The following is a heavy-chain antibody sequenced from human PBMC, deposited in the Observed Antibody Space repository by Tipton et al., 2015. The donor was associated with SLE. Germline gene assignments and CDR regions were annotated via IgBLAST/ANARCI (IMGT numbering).Heavy chain of an antibody. Sequence: TLSLTCTVSLYSIGSGFYWDWVRQAPGKGLEWVATMHHNGSTYYNPSLRRRLTLSVDTSKDQFSLKLNSVTAADTAGYYCARHLATRADYGDYINVFDSWGQGTLVTVSS. V-gene: IGHV4-38-2*02. D-gene: IGHD4-17*01. J-gene: IGHJ4*02. CDR3: ARHLATRADYGDYINVFDS. CDR2: MHHNGST. CDR1: LYSIGSGFY.